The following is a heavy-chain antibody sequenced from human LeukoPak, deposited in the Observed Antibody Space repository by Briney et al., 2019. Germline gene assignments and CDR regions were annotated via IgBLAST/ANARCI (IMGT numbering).Heavy chain of an antibody. CDR2: IYFSGST. J-gene: IGHJ5*02. CDR1: GGSISSSSYY. Sequence: SETLSLTCTVSGGSISSSSYYWGWLRQPPGKGLEWIGSIYFSGSTYYNASLKSRVTISVHTSKNQFSLKLSSVTAADTAVYYCARGQYDFWSGYYRGDWFDPWGQGTLVTVSS. CDR3: ARGQYDFWSGYYRGDWFDP. D-gene: IGHD3-3*01. V-gene: IGHV4-39*01.